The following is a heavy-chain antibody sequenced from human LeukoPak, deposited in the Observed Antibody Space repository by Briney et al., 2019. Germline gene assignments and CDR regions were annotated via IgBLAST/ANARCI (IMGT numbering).Heavy chain of an antibody. J-gene: IGHJ4*02. CDR1: GFTFSSYE. D-gene: IGHD6-13*01. Sequence: GGSLRLSCAASGFTFSSYEMNWVRQAPGKGLEWVSSISSSSSYIYYADAVKSRFTIYRDNAKNSLYLQMNSLRAEDTAVYYCASPYSSRWYELCYWGQGTLVTVSS. V-gene: IGHV3-21*01. CDR3: ASPYSSRWYELCY. CDR2: ISSSSSYI.